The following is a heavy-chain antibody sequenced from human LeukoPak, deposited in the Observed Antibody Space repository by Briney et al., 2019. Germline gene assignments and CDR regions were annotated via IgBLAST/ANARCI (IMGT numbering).Heavy chain of an antibody. CDR3: TRTYYDFWSGYRGAPGDYYYYMDV. CDR1: GFTFSGSA. Sequence: GGSLKLSCAASGFTFSGSAMHWVRQASGKGLEWVGRIRSKANSYATAYAASVKGRFTISRDDSKNTAYLQMNSLKTEDTAVYYCTRTYYDFWSGYRGAPGDYYYYMDVWGKGTTVTVSS. D-gene: IGHD3-3*01. CDR2: IRSKANSYAT. V-gene: IGHV3-73*01. J-gene: IGHJ6*03.